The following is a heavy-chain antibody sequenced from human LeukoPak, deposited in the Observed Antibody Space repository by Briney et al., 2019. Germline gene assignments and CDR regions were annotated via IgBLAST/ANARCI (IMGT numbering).Heavy chain of an antibody. CDR1: GGSISSSSYS. CDR3: ARDSSGYGPAGYYYYGMDV. CDR2: IYYSGST. Sequence: SETLSLTCTVSGGSISSSSYSWGWIRQPPGKGLEWIGSIYYSGSTYYNPSLKSRVTISVDTSKNQFSLKLSSVTAADTAVYYCARDSSGYGPAGYYYYGMDVWGQGTTVTVSS. D-gene: IGHD3-22*01. J-gene: IGHJ6*02. V-gene: IGHV4-39*02.